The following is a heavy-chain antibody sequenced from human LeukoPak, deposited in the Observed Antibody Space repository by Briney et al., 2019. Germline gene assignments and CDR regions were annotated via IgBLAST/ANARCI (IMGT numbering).Heavy chain of an antibody. CDR2: IKQDGSEK. J-gene: IGHJ4*02. CDR3: ARACSGGGCGTRSSFDS. D-gene: IGHD2-15*01. V-gene: IGHV3-7*04. Sequence: GGSLRLSCAASGFTFSSYEMNWVRQAPGEGLEWVANIKQDGSEKYYVDSVKGRFTISRDNAENSLYLQMTTLRAEDTAVYYCARACSGGGCGTRSSFDSWGQGTLVTVSS. CDR1: GFTFSSYE.